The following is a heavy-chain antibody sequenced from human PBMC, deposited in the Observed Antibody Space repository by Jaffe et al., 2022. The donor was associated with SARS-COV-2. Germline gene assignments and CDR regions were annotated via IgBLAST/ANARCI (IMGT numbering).Heavy chain of an antibody. CDR1: GFTFSSYS. V-gene: IGHV3-48*02. CDR2: ISSSSSTI. D-gene: IGHD1-7*01. Sequence: EVQLVESGGGLVQPGGSLRLSCAASGFTFSSYSMNWVRQAPGKGLEWVSYISSSSSTIYYADSVKGRFTISRDNAKNSLYLQMNSLRDEDTAVYYCARNTNWNYRLGPDYWGQGTLVTVSS. J-gene: IGHJ4*02. CDR3: ARNTNWNYRLGPDY.